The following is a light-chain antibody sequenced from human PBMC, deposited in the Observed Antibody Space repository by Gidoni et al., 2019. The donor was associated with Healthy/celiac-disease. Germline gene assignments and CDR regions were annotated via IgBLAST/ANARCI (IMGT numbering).Light chain of an antibody. CDR1: SSNIGSNY. Sequence: QSVLTQPPSASGTPGQRVTISCSGSSSNIGSNYVYWYQQLPGPAPKLLIYRNNQRPSGVPVRFSGSKSGTSASLAISGLRSEDEADYYCAAWDDSLSGPVFGGGTKLTVL. CDR2: RNN. CDR3: AAWDDSLSGPV. J-gene: IGLJ2*01. V-gene: IGLV1-47*01.